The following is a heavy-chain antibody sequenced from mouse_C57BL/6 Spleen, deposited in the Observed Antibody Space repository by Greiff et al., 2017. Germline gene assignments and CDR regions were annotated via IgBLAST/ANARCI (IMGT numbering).Heavy chain of an antibody. Sequence: EVQLQQSGAELVRPGASVKLSCTASGFNIKDDYMHWVKQRPEQGLEWIGWIDPENGDTEYASKFQGKATIPADTSSNTAYLQLSSLTSEDTAVYYCTTWDYGSSSPLVFDVWGTGTTVTVSS. J-gene: IGHJ1*03. CDR2: IDPENGDT. V-gene: IGHV14-4*01. D-gene: IGHD1-1*01. CDR3: TTWDYGSSSPLVFDV. CDR1: GFNIKDDY.